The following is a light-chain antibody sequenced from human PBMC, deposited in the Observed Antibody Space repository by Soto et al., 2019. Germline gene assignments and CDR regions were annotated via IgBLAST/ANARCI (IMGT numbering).Light chain of an antibody. Sequence: QSVLTQPPSVSAAPGQKVTISCSGSSSNIGGNSVSWYQQLPGTAPKLLIYDDNKRPSGIPDRFPGSKSGTSATLGITGFQTGDEADYYCGSWDSSLSAYVFGTGTKVPS. CDR3: GSWDSSLSAYV. V-gene: IGLV1-51*01. J-gene: IGLJ1*01. CDR2: DDN. CDR1: SSNIGGNS.